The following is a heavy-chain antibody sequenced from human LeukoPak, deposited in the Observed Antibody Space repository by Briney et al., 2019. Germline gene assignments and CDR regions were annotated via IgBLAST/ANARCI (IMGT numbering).Heavy chain of an antibody. D-gene: IGHD1-26*01. J-gene: IGHJ4*02. CDR1: GFSFSNYW. V-gene: IGHV3-74*01. CDR2: VNTDESST. Sequence: GGSLRLSCVASGFSFSNYWMHWVRQAPGKGLVWVSRVNTDESSTNYADSVKGRFTISRDNAKNTVYLQMNSLRAEDTAVYYCASGASGSYYVDYWGQGILVTVSS. CDR3: ASGASGSYYVDY.